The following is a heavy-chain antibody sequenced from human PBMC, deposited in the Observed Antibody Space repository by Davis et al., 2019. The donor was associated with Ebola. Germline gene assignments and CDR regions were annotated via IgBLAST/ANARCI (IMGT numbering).Heavy chain of an antibody. CDR1: GFIFSNYW. V-gene: IGHV3-30-3*01. Sequence: GESLKISCAASGFIFSNYWMSWVRQAPGKGLEWVAVISYDGNNKYYADSVKGRFTISRDNSKNTLYLQMNSLRAEDTAVYYCARGPQLPLRFLEWLPLWDLDYWGQGTLVTVSS. J-gene: IGHJ4*02. CDR3: ARGPQLPLRFLEWLPLWDLDY. CDR2: ISYDGNNK. D-gene: IGHD3-3*01.